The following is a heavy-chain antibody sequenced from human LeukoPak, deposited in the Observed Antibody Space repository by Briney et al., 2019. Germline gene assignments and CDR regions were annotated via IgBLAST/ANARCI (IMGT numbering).Heavy chain of an antibody. V-gene: IGHV3-33*01. CDR3: ARVEQGATLVPFDY. J-gene: IGHJ4*02. CDR2: IWYDGSNK. D-gene: IGHD1-26*01. Sequence: GRSLRLSCAASGFTFSSYGMHWVRQAPGKGLEWVAVIWYDGSNKYYADSVKGRFTISRDNSKNTLYLQMNSLRAEDTAVYYCARVEQGATLVPFDYWGQGTLVTVSS. CDR1: GFTFSSYG.